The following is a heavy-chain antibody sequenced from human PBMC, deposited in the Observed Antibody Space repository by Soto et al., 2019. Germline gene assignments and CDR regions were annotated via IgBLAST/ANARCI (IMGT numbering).Heavy chain of an antibody. CDR2: MNPNSGNT. J-gene: IGHJ6*02. V-gene: IGHV1-8*01. Sequence: QVQLVQSGAEVKKPGASVKVSCKASGYTFTSYDINWVRQATGQGLEWMGWMNPNSGNTGYAQKFQGRVTMTRNTSISTAYMELSSLRSEETAVYYCATPRPHSISSNYYGMDVWGQGTTVTVSS. D-gene: IGHD6-6*01. CDR1: GYTFTSYD. CDR3: ATPRPHSISSNYYGMDV.